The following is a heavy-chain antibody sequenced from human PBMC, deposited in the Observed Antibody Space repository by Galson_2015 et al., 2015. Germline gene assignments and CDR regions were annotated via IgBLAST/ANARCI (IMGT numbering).Heavy chain of an antibody. D-gene: IGHD3-22*01. CDR2: IWYDGSNK. V-gene: IGHV3-33*01. CDR3: ARQAYDSRGIHFDY. Sequence: SLRLSCAASGFTFNNYAMHWVRQAPGKGLEWVAVIWYDGSNKYYADSVKGRLTISRDNSKNTLYLQMNSLRAEDTAVYYCARQAYDSRGIHFDYWGQGTLVPVSS. CDR1: GFTFNNYA. J-gene: IGHJ4*02.